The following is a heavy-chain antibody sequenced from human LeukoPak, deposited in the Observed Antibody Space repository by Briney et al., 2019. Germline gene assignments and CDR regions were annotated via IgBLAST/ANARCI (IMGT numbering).Heavy chain of an antibody. CDR1: GFTVSRND. CDR2: IYSGGSS. J-gene: IGHJ4*02. V-gene: IGHV3-66*01. CDR3: ARGGDPVYFDD. D-gene: IGHD3-10*01. Sequence: GGSLRLSCAASGFTVSRNDTSWVRQAPGKGLEWVSVIYSGGSSFYADSVKGRFTISRDKSKNTIFLQMNSLRAEDMAVYYCARGGDPVYFDDWGQGTLVTVSS.